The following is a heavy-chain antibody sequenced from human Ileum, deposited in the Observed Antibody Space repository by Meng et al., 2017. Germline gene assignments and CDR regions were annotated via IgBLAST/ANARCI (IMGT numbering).Heavy chain of an antibody. CDR1: GGSISSGDYY. V-gene: IGHV4-30-4*01. D-gene: IGHD3-3*01. J-gene: IGHJ5*02. Sequence: QVQLQESGPGLVKPSQTLSLTCTVSGGSISSGDYYWSWIRQPPGKGLEWNGYIYYSGSTYYNPSLKSRVTISVDTSKNQFSLKLSSVTAADTAVYYCARENTIFGVVWGSWFDPWGQGTLVTVSS. CDR3: ARENTIFGVVWGSWFDP. CDR2: IYYSGST.